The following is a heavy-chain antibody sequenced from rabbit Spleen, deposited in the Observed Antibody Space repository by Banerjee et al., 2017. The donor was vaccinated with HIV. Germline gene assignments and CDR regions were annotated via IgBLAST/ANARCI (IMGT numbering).Heavy chain of an antibody. D-gene: IGHD2-1*01. CDR3: ARGVYDDYDTYYFDL. Sequence: QEQLKESGGGLVQPGGSLKLSCKASGFTLSSGFWICWVRQAPEKGLEWIACIYATGSVDTDYANWATGRFTISKTSSTTVTLQMTSLTAADTATFFCARGVYDDYDTYYFDLWGQGTLVTV. CDR1: GFTLSSGFW. CDR2: IYATGSVDT. V-gene: IGHV1S45*01. J-gene: IGHJ4*01.